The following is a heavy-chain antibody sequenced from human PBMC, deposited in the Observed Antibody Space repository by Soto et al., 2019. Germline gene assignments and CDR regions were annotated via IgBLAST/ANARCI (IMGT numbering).Heavy chain of an antibody. CDR1: GFTCSKYG. CDR3: ARDDAFQNENGFDI. Sequence: QVQLVESGGGVVQPGRSLRLSCAASGFTCSKYGFHWVRQAPGKGLEWVAVIVNDGSEKYHADSVEGRFTISRDNSKDTLFLQMNSLRAEDTAVYYCARDDAFQNENGFDIWGQGTMVTVSS. CDR2: IVNDGSEK. J-gene: IGHJ3*02. V-gene: IGHV3-33*01. D-gene: IGHD1-1*01.